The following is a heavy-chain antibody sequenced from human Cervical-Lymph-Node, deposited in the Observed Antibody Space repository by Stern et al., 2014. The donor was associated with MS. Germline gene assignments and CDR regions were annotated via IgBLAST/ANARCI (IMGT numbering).Heavy chain of an antibody. D-gene: IGHD3-22*01. J-gene: IGHJ4*02. CDR2: IFPSVSEA. CDR1: GYSFSSYW. V-gene: IGHV5-51*01. Sequence: VQLVQSGAEVKKPGESLKIACKGSGYSFSSYWIDWVRQMPGKGLEWMGMIFPSVSEASFSPSFEGQVTISVDKSTSTAYLHWSSLKASDTARYYCGREVALTAGLLGFWGQGTQVIVS. CDR3: GREVALTAGLLGF.